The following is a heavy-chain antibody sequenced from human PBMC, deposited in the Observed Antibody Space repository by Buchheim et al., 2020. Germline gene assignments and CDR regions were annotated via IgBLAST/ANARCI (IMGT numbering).Heavy chain of an antibody. V-gene: IGHV3-48*01. CDR2: IRSSSSTI. Sequence: EVQLVESGGGLVQPGGSLRLSCAASGFSFSTYSMNWVRQAPGKGLEWVSYIRSSSSTIYYADSVKGRFTISRDNAKNSLYLQMNSLKVEDTAVYYCARGFLEWLFGMDVGGQETT. CDR3: ARGFLEWLFGMDV. J-gene: IGHJ6*02. D-gene: IGHD3-3*01. CDR1: GFSFSTYS.